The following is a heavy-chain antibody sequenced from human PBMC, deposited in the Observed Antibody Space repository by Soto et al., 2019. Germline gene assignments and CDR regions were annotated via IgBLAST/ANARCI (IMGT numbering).Heavy chain of an antibody. Sequence: PGESLKISCKGSGYSFFSHWIGLVRQMPGKGLEWVGIIYPDYSETRYSPSFQGQVTISVDKSINTAYLQWSRLKASDTAMYYCARRPWLSGYYDYWGQGTLVTVSS. CDR2: IYPDYSET. CDR1: GYSFFSHW. D-gene: IGHD3-22*01. J-gene: IGHJ4*02. V-gene: IGHV5-51*01. CDR3: ARRPWLSGYYDY.